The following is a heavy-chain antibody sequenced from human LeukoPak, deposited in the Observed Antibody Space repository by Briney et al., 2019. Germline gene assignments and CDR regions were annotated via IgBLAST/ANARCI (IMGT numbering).Heavy chain of an antibody. CDR3: ARANDFGGTNDAFDI. V-gene: IGHV4-59*01. J-gene: IGHJ3*02. Sequence: SETLSLTCTVSGGSMMTYYWSWIRQPPGKGLEWVGYTSHSGSTTYSPSLQSRVSISVGTSKNQFSLKLNSVTAADTAVFYCARANDFGGTNDAFDIWGQGTMVTVSS. CDR2: TSHSGST. D-gene: IGHD4-23*01. CDR1: GGSMMTYY.